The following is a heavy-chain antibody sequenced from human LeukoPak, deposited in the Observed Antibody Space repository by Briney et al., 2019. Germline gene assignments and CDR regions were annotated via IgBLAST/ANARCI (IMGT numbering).Heavy chain of an antibody. J-gene: IGHJ4*02. CDR2: MKNDGSST. CDR1: GFTFSRYW. Sequence: PGGSLRLSCAASGFTFSRYWMHWVRQAPGKGLVWVSLMKNDGSSTTYADSVKGRFTISRDNAKNTLFLQMNSLRADDTAVYYCASALGGQGGHWGQGTLVTVSS. D-gene: IGHD1-26*01. CDR3: ASALGGQGGH. V-gene: IGHV3-74*03.